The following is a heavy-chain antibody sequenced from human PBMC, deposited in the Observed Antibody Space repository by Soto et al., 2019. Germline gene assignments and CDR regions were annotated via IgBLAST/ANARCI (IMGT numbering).Heavy chain of an antibody. Sequence: GGSLRLSCAASGFTFSSYGMHWVRQAPGKGLEWVAVISYDGSNKYYADSVKGRFTISRDNSKNTLYLQMNSLRAEDTAVYYCAKDLRPRYDFWSGYDWGQGTLVTVSS. CDR3: AKDLRPRYDFWSGYD. D-gene: IGHD3-3*01. V-gene: IGHV3-30*18. J-gene: IGHJ4*02. CDR2: ISYDGSNK. CDR1: GFTFSSYG.